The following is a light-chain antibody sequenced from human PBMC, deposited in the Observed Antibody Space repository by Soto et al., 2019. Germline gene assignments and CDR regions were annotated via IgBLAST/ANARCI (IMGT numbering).Light chain of an antibody. J-gene: IGKJ1*01. CDR1: QSISSY. V-gene: IGKV1-39*01. CDR3: QQSYSTPRT. CDR2: AAS. Sequence: DIQMTQSPSFLSASVGDRVTITCLASQSISSYLNWYQQKPGKAPKLLIYAASSLQSGVPSRFSGSGSGTDFTLTISSLQPEDFATYYCQQSYSTPRTFGQGTKVDIK.